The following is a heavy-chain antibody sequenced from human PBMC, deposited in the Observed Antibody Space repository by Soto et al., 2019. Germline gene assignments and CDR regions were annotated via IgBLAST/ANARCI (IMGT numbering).Heavy chain of an antibody. V-gene: IGHV1-2*04. CDR3: ARGRSSWFFDI. CDR1: GYTFTGYY. Sequence: ASVKVSCKASGYTFTGYYMHWVRQAPGQGFEWMGWINPNSGGTNYAQKLQGWFTMTRDTSISTAYMELSRLRSDDTAVYYCARGRSSWFFDIWDQGRMVTIAS. D-gene: IGHD6-13*01. CDR2: INPNSGGT. J-gene: IGHJ3*02.